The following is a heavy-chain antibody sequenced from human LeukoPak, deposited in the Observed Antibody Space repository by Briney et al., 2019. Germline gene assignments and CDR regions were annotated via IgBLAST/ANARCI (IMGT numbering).Heavy chain of an antibody. CDR2: ISGGGGST. V-gene: IGHV3-23*01. Sequence: GGSLRLSCAASGFTFSSYAMSWVRQAPGKGLEWVSAISGGGGSTYYADSVKGRFTISRDNSKNTLYLQMNSLRAEDTAVYYCAKIGGESLNDYGDYVSPYYFDYWGQGTLVTVSS. J-gene: IGHJ4*02. D-gene: IGHD4-17*01. CDR3: AKIGGESLNDYGDYVSPYYFDY. CDR1: GFTFSSYA.